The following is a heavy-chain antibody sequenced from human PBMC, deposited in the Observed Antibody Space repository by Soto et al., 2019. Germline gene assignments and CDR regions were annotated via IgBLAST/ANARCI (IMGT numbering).Heavy chain of an antibody. J-gene: IGHJ3*02. Sequence: PSETLSLTCTVSGGSISSIIYYWCWIREPPGKWLDLIVSIYYSGSTYYNPTLKSRVTISVDTSKNQFSLKLSSVTAADTAVYYCARQLEGGTRYYYDSSGTNDDFDIWGQGKLVTVSS. CDR2: IYYSGST. V-gene: IGHV4-39*01. D-gene: IGHD3-22*01. CDR1: GGSISSIIYY. CDR3: ARQLEGGTRYYYDSSGTNDDFDI.